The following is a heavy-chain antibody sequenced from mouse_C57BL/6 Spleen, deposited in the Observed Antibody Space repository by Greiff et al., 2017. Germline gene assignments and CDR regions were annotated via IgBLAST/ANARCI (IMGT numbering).Heavy chain of an antibody. CDR3: ARRGFAY. J-gene: IGHJ3*01. Sequence: QVQLQQPGAELVKPGASVKMSCKASGYTFTSYWITWVKQRPGQGLEWIGDIYPGSGSTNYNEKFKSKAALTVDTSSSTAYMQLSILTSEDSAVYYCARRGFAYWGQGTLVTVSA. CDR2: IYPGSGST. V-gene: IGHV1-55*01. CDR1: GYTFTSYW.